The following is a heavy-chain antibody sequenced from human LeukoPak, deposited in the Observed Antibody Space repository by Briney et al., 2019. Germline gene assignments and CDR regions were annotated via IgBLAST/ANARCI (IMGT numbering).Heavy chain of an antibody. J-gene: IGHJ4*02. Sequence: GGSLRLSCAASGFTFSSYEMNWVRQAPGKGLEWVSYISSSGSTIYYADSVKGRFTISRDNAKNSLYLQMNSLRAEDTAVYYCARDRFDGYGNLGAFDYWGQGTLVTVSS. CDR1: GFTFSSYE. CDR3: ARDRFDGYGNLGAFDY. D-gene: IGHD5-24*01. V-gene: IGHV3-48*03. CDR2: ISSSGSTI.